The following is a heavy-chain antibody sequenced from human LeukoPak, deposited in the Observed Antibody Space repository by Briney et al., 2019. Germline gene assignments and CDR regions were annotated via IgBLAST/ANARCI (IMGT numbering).Heavy chain of an antibody. CDR1: GFTFNNYA. CDR2: ISSIGVST. CDR3: AKEIGTSTVTTVDS. D-gene: IGHD4-17*01. J-gene: IGHJ4*02. V-gene: IGHV3-23*01. Sequence: GGSLRLSCAASGFTFNNYAMNWVRHAPGKGLEWVSEISSIGVSTFYADYVKGRFTISRDNYKNTLYLQMNSLRVEDTALYYCAKEIGTSTVTTVDSWGQGTLVTVSS.